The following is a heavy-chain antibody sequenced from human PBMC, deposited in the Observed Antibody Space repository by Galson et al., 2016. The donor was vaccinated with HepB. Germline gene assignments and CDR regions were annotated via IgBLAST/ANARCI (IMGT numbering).Heavy chain of an antibody. CDR3: SRDRSYHDTTDY. Sequence: SLRLSCAASGFTFSSYWMHWVRRAPGKGLVWVSRISGDGRTTDYANSVKGRFTISRDNAKNTLYLQMNSLRVEDTAVYYCSRDRSYHDTTDYWGQGTLVTVSS. CDR1: GFTFSSYW. CDR2: ISGDGRTT. D-gene: IGHD3-22*01. J-gene: IGHJ4*02. V-gene: IGHV3-74*01.